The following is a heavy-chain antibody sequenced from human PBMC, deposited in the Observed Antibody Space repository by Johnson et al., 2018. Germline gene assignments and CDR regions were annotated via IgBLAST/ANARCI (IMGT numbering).Heavy chain of an antibody. CDR1: GFTFDDYA. D-gene: IGHD5-24*01. Sequence: VQLVQSGGGLVKPGGSLRLSCAASGFTFDDYAMHWVRQAPGKGLEWVSLISWDGGSTYYADSVKGRFTISRDNSKNSLYLQMTSLRAEDTTLYYFAKCPFDGYNEPDYYYYRDVWGKGTTGTGSS. J-gene: IGHJ6*03. CDR3: AKCPFDGYNEPDYYYYRDV. V-gene: IGHV3-43D*03. CDR2: ISWDGGST.